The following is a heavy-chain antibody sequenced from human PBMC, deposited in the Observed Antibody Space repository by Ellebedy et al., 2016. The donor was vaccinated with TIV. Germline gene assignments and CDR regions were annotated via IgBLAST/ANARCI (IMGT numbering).Heavy chain of an antibody. CDR2: IKEDGSEK. J-gene: IGHJ3*01. Sequence: GESLKISXAASGFTFSSCWMNWIRQAPGKGLEWVANIKEDGSEKYYVDSVKGRFTISRDNAENSLYLQMNSLRVEDTAVYYCAGPLGGDGFDLWGQGTMVTVSS. CDR1: GFTFSSCW. V-gene: IGHV3-7*01. CDR3: AGPLGGDGFDL.